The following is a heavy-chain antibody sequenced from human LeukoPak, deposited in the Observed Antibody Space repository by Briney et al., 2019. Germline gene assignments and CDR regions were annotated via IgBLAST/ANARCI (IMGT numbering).Heavy chain of an antibody. D-gene: IGHD3-9*01. CDR3: AREIRYFDWLQDDYYYYYMDV. CDR1: GFTFSSYG. V-gene: IGHV3-7*01. J-gene: IGHJ6*03. Sequence: GGSLRLSCAASGFTFSSYGMHWVRQAPGKGLEWVANIKQDGSEKYYVDSVKGRFTISRDNAKNSLYLQMNSLRAEDTAVYYCAREIRYFDWLQDDYYYYYMDVWGKGTTVTVSS. CDR2: IKQDGSEK.